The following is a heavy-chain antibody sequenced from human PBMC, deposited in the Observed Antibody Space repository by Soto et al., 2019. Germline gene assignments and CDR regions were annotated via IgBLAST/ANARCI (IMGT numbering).Heavy chain of an antibody. J-gene: IGHJ4*02. Sequence: VQLVQTGGGAVLPGRSLSLSCAASGFRFSDYGMHWVRQAPGKGLEWEAVISFDGNNKYYADSVKGRFTISRDNSKNTLYLQMEGLRVEDTAVYYCARGGRSGSSGYYNPSFDYWGQGTLVSVSS. CDR2: ISFDGNNK. CDR3: ARGGRSGSSGYYNPSFDY. D-gene: IGHD3-22*01. CDR1: GFRFSDYG. V-gene: IGHV3-30*03.